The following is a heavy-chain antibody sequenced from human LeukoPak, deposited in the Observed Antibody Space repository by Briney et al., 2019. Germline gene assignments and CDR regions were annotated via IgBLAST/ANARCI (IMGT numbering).Heavy chain of an antibody. CDR2: IYHSGST. Sequence: SETLSLTCAVSGYSISSGYYWGWIRQPPGKGLEWIGSIYHSGSTYYNPSLKSRVTISVDTSRNQFSLKLSSVTAADTAVYYCARRSPAILFDSWGQGTLVTVSS. V-gene: IGHV4-38-2*01. CDR3: ARRSPAILFDS. J-gene: IGHJ4*02. CDR1: GYSISSGYY. D-gene: IGHD2-21*02.